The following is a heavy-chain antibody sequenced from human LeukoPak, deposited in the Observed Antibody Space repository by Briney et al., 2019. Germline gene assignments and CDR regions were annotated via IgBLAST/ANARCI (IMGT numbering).Heavy chain of an antibody. CDR3: ARAVAGDYFDY. Sequence: RGSLRLSCAASGFTFSDYYMSWIRQAPGKGLEWLSYISSSISYTNYADSVKGLFTISRDNAKNSLYLQMNSLRAEDTAVYYCARAVAGDYFDYWGQGTLVTVSS. V-gene: IGHV3-11*06. CDR2: ISSSISYT. CDR1: GFTFSDYY. J-gene: IGHJ4*02. D-gene: IGHD6-19*01.